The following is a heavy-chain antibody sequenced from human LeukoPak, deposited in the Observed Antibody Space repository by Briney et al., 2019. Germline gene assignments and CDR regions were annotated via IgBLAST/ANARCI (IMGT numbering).Heavy chain of an antibody. CDR2: ISGSGGST. CDR3: AKALRGGSYTTYYFDY. J-gene: IGHJ4*02. V-gene: IGHV3-23*01. Sequence: GGSLRLSCAASGFTFSSYAMSWVRQAPGKGLEWVSAISGSGGSTYYADSVKGRFTISRDNSKNTLYLQMNSLRAEDTAVYYCAKALRGGSYTTYYFDYWGQETLVTVSS. D-gene: IGHD1-26*01. CDR1: GFTFSSYA.